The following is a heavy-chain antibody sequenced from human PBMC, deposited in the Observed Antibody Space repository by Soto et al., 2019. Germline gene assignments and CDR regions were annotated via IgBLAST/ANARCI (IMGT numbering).Heavy chain of an antibody. CDR2: IYYSGST. V-gene: IGHV4-39*01. J-gene: IGHJ3*02. Sequence: PSETVSLTCTVSGGSISSSSYYWGWIRQPPGKGLEWIGSIYYSGSTYYNPSLKSRVTISVDTSKNQFSLKLSSVTAADTAVYYCASNGYSSSWAAFDIWGQGTMVTVSS. CDR1: GGSISSSSYY. CDR3: ASNGYSSSWAAFDI. D-gene: IGHD6-13*01.